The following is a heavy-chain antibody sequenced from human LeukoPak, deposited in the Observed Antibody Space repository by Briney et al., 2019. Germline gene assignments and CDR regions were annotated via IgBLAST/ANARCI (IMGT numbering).Heavy chain of an antibody. D-gene: IGHD2-15*01. CDR3: AKRGSGARSWFDP. CDR2: ISGSGGST. V-gene: IGHV3-23*01. CDR1: GFTFSTYA. Sequence: PGASLRLSCAASGFTFSTYAMNWVRQAPGKGLEWVSAISGSGGSTYYADSVKGRFTISRDNSKNTLYLQMNSLRAEDTAVYYCAKRGSGARSWFDPWGQGTLVTVSS. J-gene: IGHJ5*02.